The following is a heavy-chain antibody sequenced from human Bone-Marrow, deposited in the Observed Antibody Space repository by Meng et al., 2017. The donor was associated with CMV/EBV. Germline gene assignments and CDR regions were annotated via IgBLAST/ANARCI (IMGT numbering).Heavy chain of an antibody. J-gene: IGHJ6*02. Sequence: ASVKVSCKVSGYTLSDFSIHWVRQAPGKGLEWMGGVDPEDGETIYPQNFQGRVSMTEDTSTDTAYMELRSLRSGDTAVYYCSPVTTFNYYVLEVWGRGTTVTVSS. V-gene: IGHV1-24*01. D-gene: IGHD4-11*01. CDR1: GYTLSDFS. CDR3: SPVTTFNYYVLEV. CDR2: VDPEDGET.